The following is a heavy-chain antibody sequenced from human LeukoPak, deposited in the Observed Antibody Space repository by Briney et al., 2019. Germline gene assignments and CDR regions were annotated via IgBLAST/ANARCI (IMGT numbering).Heavy chain of an antibody. CDR2: ISSSSSTI. J-gene: IGHJ2*01. V-gene: IGHV3-48*04. CDR1: GFTISSYS. Sequence: PGGALRLSCAASGFTISSYSMKLGRPAPGEGVKWGSYISSSSSTIYYADSVKGRFTISRDNAKNSLYLQMNSLRAEDTAVYYCARSPGYYDSSGAGYFDLWGRGTLVTVSS. CDR3: ARSPGYYDSSGAGYFDL. D-gene: IGHD3-22*01.